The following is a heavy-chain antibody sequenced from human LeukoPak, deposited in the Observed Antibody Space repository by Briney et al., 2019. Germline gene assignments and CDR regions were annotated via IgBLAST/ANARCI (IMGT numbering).Heavy chain of an antibody. J-gene: IGHJ4*02. CDR3: ARDACSSSWGYFDY. CDR1: GFTFSSYW. V-gene: IGHV3-74*01. D-gene: IGHD6-13*01. Sequence: PGGSLRLPCAASGFTFSSYWMHWVRQAPGKGLVWVSRINSDGSSTSYADSVKGRFTISRDNAKNTLYLQMNSLRAEDTAVYYCARDACSSSWGYFDYWGQGTLVTVSS. CDR2: INSDGSST.